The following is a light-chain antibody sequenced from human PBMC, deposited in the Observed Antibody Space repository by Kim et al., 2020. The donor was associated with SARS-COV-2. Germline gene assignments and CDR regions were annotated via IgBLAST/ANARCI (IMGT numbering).Light chain of an antibody. CDR1: NIGSKS. CDR3: HVWDSDTDHVV. V-gene: IGLV3-21*04. Sequence: SYELTQPPSVSLAPGKTATITCGGDNIGSKSVHWYQQKPGQAPDLVMYYNSDRPSGFPDRFSGSKSGNTASLTINRVQAGDEAGYYCHVWDSDTDHVVFG. CDR2: YNS. J-gene: IGLJ1*01.